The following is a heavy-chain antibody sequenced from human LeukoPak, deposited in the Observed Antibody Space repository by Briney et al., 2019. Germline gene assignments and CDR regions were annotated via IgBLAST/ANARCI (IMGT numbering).Heavy chain of an antibody. Sequence: SETLSLTCTVSGGSISSYYWSWIRQPPGKGLEWIGYIYYSGSTNYNPSLKSRVTISVDTSKNQFSLKLSSVTAADTAVCYCARDRPGLAIDYWGQGTLVTVSS. CDR1: GGSISSYY. V-gene: IGHV4-59*01. D-gene: IGHD2-2*02. J-gene: IGHJ4*02. CDR3: ARDRPGLAIDY. CDR2: IYYSGST.